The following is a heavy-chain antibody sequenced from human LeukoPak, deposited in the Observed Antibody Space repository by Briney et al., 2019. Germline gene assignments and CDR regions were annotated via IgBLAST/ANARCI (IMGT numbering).Heavy chain of an antibody. CDR3: ACDYDILTGYYSGLDY. D-gene: IGHD3-9*01. CDR1: GYTFVNYG. Sequence: EASVKVSCKASGYTFVNYGLSWVRQAPGQGLEWMGGIIPIFGTANYAQKFQGRVTITADESTSTAYMELSSLRSEDTAVYYCACDYDILTGYYSGLDYWGQGTLVTVSS. J-gene: IGHJ4*02. CDR2: IIPIFGTA. V-gene: IGHV1-69*13.